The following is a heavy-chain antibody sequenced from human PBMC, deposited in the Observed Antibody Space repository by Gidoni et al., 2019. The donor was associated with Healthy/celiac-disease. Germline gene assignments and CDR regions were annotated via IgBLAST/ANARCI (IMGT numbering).Heavy chain of an antibody. Sequence: QLQLQESGPGLVKPSETLSLTCTVSGCSISSSRYYWGWIRQPPGKGLEWIGSIYYSGSTYYNPSLKSRVTISVDTSKNQFSLKLSSVTAADTAVYYCARDRDGYDILTGYYWQFDYWGQGTLVTVSS. D-gene: IGHD3-9*01. CDR2: IYYSGST. CDR3: ARDRDGYDILTGYYWQFDY. CDR1: GCSISSSRYY. J-gene: IGHJ4*02. V-gene: IGHV4-39*07.